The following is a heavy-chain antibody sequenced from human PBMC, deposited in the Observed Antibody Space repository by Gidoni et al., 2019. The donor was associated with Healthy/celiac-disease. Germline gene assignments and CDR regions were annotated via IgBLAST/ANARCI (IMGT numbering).Heavy chain of an antibody. Sequence: QVQLHQWVAVLFKPSETLSLTCAVYGGSFSGYYFRWIRQPPGKGLEWIGEINHSGSTNYNPSLKSRVTISVDTSKNQFSLKLSSVTAADTAVYYCARGGYYYGSGSLQTGYNWFDPWGQGTLVTVSS. J-gene: IGHJ5*02. V-gene: IGHV4-34*01. CDR2: INHSGST. CDR3: ARGGYYYGSGSLQTGYNWFDP. CDR1: GGSFSGYY. D-gene: IGHD3-10*01.